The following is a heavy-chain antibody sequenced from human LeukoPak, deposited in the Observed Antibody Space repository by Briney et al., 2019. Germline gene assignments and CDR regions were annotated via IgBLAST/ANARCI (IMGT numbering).Heavy chain of an antibody. CDR1: GFTFSSYA. CDR2: IYYSGST. D-gene: IGHD3-22*01. Sequence: LRLSCAASGFTFSSYAMSWIRQHPGKGLEWIGYIYYSGSTYYNPSLKSRVTISVDTSKNQFSLKLSSVTAADTAVYYCARDKDYYDSSGYNTDAFDIWGQGTMVTVSS. V-gene: IGHV4-31*02. J-gene: IGHJ3*02. CDR3: ARDKDYYDSSGYNTDAFDI.